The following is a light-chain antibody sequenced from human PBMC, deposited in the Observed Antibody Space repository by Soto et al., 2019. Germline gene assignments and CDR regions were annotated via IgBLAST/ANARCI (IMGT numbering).Light chain of an antibody. CDR2: EDS. J-gene: IGLJ2*01. Sequence: QSALTQPASVSGSPGQSITISCTGTSTDVGNYNLVSWYQQHPGKAPKLMIYEDSKRPSGVSNRFSGSKSGNTASLTISGLQDEDEADYYCCSYAGSSTLIFGGGTKVTVL. CDR3: CSYAGSSTLI. V-gene: IGLV2-23*01. CDR1: STDVGNYNL.